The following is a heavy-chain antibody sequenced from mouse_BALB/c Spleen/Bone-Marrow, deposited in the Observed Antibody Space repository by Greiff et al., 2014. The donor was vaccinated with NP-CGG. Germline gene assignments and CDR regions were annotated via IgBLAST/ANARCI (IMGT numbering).Heavy chain of an antibody. Sequence: VQLQQSGPDLVKPSQSLSLTCTVTGYSITSGYNWHWIRQFPGNKLEWMGYIHYSGSTDYNPSLKSRISITRDTSKNQFFLQLISVTTEDTATYYCARDYDYPWFAYWGLGTLVTVSA. CDR1: GYSITSGYN. D-gene: IGHD2-4*01. J-gene: IGHJ3*01. CDR3: ARDYDYPWFAY. V-gene: IGHV3-1*02. CDR2: IHYSGST.